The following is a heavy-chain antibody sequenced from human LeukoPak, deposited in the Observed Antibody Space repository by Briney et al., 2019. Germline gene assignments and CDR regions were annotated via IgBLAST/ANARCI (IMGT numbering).Heavy chain of an antibody. V-gene: IGHV4-59*12. Sequence: SETLSLTCTVSGASITDFYWSWIRQPPGQGLEWIGYIYFNKRTNYSPSLKSRVTISGDTSKNQFSLKLSSVTAADTAVYYCASSIVVVPAADYYFDYWGQGTLVTVSS. CDR1: GASITDFY. CDR3: ASSIVVVPAADYYFDY. CDR2: IYFNKRT. D-gene: IGHD2-2*01. J-gene: IGHJ4*02.